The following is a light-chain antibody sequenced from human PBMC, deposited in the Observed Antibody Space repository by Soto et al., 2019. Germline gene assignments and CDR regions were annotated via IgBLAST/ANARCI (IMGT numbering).Light chain of an antibody. CDR1: QSVFYSSNNKNY. CDR3: QQYYRPWT. V-gene: IGKV4-1*01. CDR2: WAS. J-gene: IGKJ1*01. Sequence: DIVMTQSPDSLAVSLGERATINCKSSQSVFYSSNNKNYLAWYQQKPGQPPKLLIYWASTRKSGVPERCSGSGSGTYFTLTISILQAEDVAVYYCQQYYRPWTFGQGTKVEIK.